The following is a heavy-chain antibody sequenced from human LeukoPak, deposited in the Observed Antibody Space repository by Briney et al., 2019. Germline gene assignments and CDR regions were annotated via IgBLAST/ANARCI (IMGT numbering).Heavy chain of an antibody. CDR1: GFSFSNAW. CDR2: IKSKTDDGPT. CDR3: TTEAYR. V-gene: IGHV3-15*07. J-gene: IGHJ4*02. D-gene: IGHD4-11*01. Sequence: GGSLRLSCAASGFSFSNAWMNWIRQAPGKGPEWVGRIKSKTDDGPTEYAASVKGRFTVSKDDSKNTLYLQMNSLKTEDTAVYYCTTEAYRWGQGTLVTVSS.